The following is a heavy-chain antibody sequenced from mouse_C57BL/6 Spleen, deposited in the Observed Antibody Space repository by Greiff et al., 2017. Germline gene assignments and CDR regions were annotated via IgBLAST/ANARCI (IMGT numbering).Heavy chain of an antibody. D-gene: IGHD1-1*01. CDR1: GFTFSDYG. Sequence: DVKLQESGGGLVKPGGSLKLSCAASGFTFSDYGMHWVRQAPEKGLEWVAYISSGSSTIYYADTVKGRFTLSRDNAKNTLFRQMTSLRSEDTAMYYCARGADYYGSSYDAMDYWGQGTSVTVSS. CDR2: ISSGSSTI. CDR3: ARGADYYGSSYDAMDY. V-gene: IGHV5-17*01. J-gene: IGHJ4*01.